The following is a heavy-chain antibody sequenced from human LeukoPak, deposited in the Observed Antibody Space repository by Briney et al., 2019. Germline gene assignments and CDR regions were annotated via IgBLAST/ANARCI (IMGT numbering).Heavy chain of an antibody. CDR2: INPNSGGT. D-gene: IGHD2-21*02. J-gene: IGHJ5*02. V-gene: IGHV1-2*06. Sequence: GASVKVSCKASGYTFTSYYMHWVRQAPGQGLEWMGRINPNSGGTNYAQKFQGRVTMTRDTSISTAYMELSRLRSDDTAVYYCARDADPYCGGDCYSNWFDPWGQGTLVTVSS. CDR3: ARDADPYCGGDCYSNWFDP. CDR1: GYTFTSYY.